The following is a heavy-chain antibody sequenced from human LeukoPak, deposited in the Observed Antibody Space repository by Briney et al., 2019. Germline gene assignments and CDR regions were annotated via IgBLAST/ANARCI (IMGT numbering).Heavy chain of an antibody. V-gene: IGHV3-20*04. D-gene: IGHD6-19*01. CDR3: ARGAFYSSGWYENY. Sequence: GGSLRLSCAASGFTFSGDSMNWVRQAPGKGLEWVSDINWNAGTTNYADSVKGRFTISRDNAKNSLHLQMNSLRAEDTALYYCARGAFYSSGWYENYWGQGALVTVSS. J-gene: IGHJ4*02. CDR2: INWNAGTT. CDR1: GFTFSGDS.